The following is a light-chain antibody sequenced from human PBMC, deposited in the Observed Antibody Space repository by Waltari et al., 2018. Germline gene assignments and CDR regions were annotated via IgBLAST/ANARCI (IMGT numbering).Light chain of an antibody. V-gene: IGLV2-14*03. Sequence: QSALTQPASVSGSPGQSITISCTGTSSDIGRYYYVSWYQHHPGKAPKLMIFDVNERPPGVSIRFSGSKSGNAASLTISGLQAEDEAHYYCSSYTTTSTYVFGTGTKVTVL. CDR2: DVN. CDR3: SSYTTTSTYV. CDR1: SSDIGRYYY. J-gene: IGLJ1*01.